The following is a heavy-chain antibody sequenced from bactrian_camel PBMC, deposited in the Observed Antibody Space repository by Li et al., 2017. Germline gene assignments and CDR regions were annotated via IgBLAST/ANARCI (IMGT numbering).Heavy chain of an antibody. CDR1: GIHYNGYC. CDR2: VDTEDRT. D-gene: IGHD3*01. J-gene: IGHJ4*01. CDR3: TADQAVPCDCSGDNCPI. Sequence: HVQLVESGGGSVQAGGSLRLTCTVSGIHYNGYCLGWFRRTPGMEKVGVAAVDTEDRTYYAPSLKGRFTISKDAADYTLYLQINSLKPEDTARYYCTADQAVPCDCSGDNCPIRGKGTQVTVS. V-gene: IGHV3S53*01.